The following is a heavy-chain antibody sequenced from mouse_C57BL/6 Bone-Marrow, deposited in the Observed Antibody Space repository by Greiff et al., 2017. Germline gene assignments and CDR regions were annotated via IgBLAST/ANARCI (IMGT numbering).Heavy chain of an antibody. Sequence: EVQLQQSGPELVKPGASVKISCKASGYTFTDYYMNWVKQSHGKSLEWIGDINPNNGGTSYNQKFKGKATLTVDKSSSTAYMELRSLTSEDSAVYYCARGNWEYVDYWGQGTTLTVSS. J-gene: IGHJ2*01. CDR2: INPNNGGT. V-gene: IGHV1-26*01. D-gene: IGHD4-1*01. CDR1: GYTFTDYY. CDR3: ARGNWEYVDY.